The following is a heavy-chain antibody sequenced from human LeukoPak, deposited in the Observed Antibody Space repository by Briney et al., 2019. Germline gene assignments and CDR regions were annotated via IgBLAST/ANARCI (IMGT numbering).Heavy chain of an antibody. D-gene: IGHD7-27*01. V-gene: IGHV3-23*01. CDR2: ISGSGGTT. J-gene: IGHJ4*01. CDR3: AKDRPANWGYYFDY. Sequence: GGSLRLSCAASGFTFSSYAMSWVRQAPGKGLEWVSSISGSGGTTYHADSVKGRFTISRDNSKNTLYLQMNSLRAEDTAVYYCAKDRPANWGYYFDYWGQEPWSPSPQ. CDR1: GFTFSSYA.